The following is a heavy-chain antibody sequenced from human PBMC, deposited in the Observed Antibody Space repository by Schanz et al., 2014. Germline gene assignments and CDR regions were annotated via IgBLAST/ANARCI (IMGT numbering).Heavy chain of an antibody. D-gene: IGHD3-10*01. Sequence: EVQLVESGGGLVQPGGSLRLSCAAPGFTLSNYAMHWVRQAPGKGLEWVSAISGSGGSTYYADSVKGRFTISRDNSKNTLYLQMNSLRAEDTAVYYCAKGRFGELSAFDIWGQGTMVTVSS. CDR3: AKGRFGELSAFDI. J-gene: IGHJ3*02. V-gene: IGHV3-23*04. CDR1: GFTLSNYA. CDR2: ISGSGGST.